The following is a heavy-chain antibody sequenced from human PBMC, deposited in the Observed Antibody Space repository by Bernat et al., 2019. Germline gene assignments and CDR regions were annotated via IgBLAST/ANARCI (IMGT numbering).Heavy chain of an antibody. CDR1: GYTFSVYG. CDR3: ARVGVRYQLLDQYYGLDV. J-gene: IGHJ6*02. Sequence: QVQLVQSGAEVKKPGASVKVSCKASGYTFSVYGISWVRQAPGQGPEWMGWISAYNGNIKFAKKFQGRVNLTTDTSTSTAYLELRSLRSDDTAVYYCARVGVRYQLLDQYYGLDVWGQVTTVTVSS. CDR2: ISAYNGNI. V-gene: IGHV1-18*01. D-gene: IGHD2-2*02.